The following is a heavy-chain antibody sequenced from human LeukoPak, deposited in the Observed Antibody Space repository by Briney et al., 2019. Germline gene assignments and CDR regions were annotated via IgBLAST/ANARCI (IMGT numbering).Heavy chain of an antibody. CDR2: INHSGST. CDR1: GGSFSGYY. V-gene: IGHV4-34*01. J-gene: IGHJ6*02. Sequence: SETPSLTCAVYGGSFSGYYWSWIRQPPGKGLEWIGEINHSGSTNYNPSLKSRVTISVDTSKNQFSLKLSSVTAADTAVYYCARGGGSGSYYKRRPHYYYGMDVWGQGTTVTVPS. D-gene: IGHD3-10*01. CDR3: ARGGGSGSYYKRRPHYYYGMDV.